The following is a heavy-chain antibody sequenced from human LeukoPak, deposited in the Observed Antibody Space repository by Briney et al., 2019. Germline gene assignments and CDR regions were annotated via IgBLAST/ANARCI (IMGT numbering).Heavy chain of an antibody. V-gene: IGHV3-53*01. CDR2: IYSGGST. D-gene: IGHD6-6*01. J-gene: IGHJ4*02. CDR1: GFTVSSNY. Sequence: GGSLRLSCAASGFTVSSNYMSWVRQAPGKGLEWVSVIYSGGSTYYADSVKGRFTISRDNAKNSLYLQMNSLAAEDTAVYYCARALYGYSSDYWGQGTLVTVSS. CDR3: ARALYGYSSDY.